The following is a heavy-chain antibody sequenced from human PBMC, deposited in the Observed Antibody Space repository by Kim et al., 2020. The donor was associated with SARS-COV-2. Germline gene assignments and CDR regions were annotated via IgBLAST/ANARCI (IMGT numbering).Heavy chain of an antibody. CDR2: ISGSGGST. J-gene: IGHJ6*02. V-gene: IGHV3-23*01. CDR3: AKDQEVVVAATISYGMDV. CDR1: GFTFSSYA. Sequence: GGSLRLSCAASGFTFSSYAMSWVRQAPGKGLEWVSAISGSGGSTYYADSVKGRFTISRDNSKNTLYLQMNSLRAEDTAVYYCAKDQEVVVAATISYGMDVWGQGTTVTVSS. D-gene: IGHD2-15*01.